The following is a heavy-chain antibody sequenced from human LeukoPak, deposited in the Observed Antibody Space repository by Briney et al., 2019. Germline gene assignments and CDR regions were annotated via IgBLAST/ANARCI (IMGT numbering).Heavy chain of an antibody. CDR1: GYTFTSYD. CDR2: MNPNSGNT. Sequence: ASVKVSCKASGYTFTSYDINWVRQATGQGLEWMGWMNPNSGNTGYAQKFQGRVTMTRNTSISTAYMELSSLRSEDTAVYYRARADCSSTSCYGRRYCYYGMDVWGQGTTVTVSS. D-gene: IGHD2-2*01. CDR3: ARADCSSTSCYGRRYCYYGMDV. J-gene: IGHJ6*02. V-gene: IGHV1-8*01.